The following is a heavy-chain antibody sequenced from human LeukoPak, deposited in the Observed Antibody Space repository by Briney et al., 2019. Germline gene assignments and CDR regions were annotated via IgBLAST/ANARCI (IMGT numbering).Heavy chain of an antibody. Sequence: SETLSLTCTVSGGSISSSSYYWGWIRQPPGKGLEWIGSIYYSGSTYYNPSLKSRVTISVDTSKNQFSLKLSSVTAADTAVYYCARRRGYCSGGSCLGWFDPWGQGTLVTVSS. J-gene: IGHJ5*02. D-gene: IGHD2-15*01. CDR2: IYYSGST. CDR1: GGSISSSSYY. V-gene: IGHV4-39*01. CDR3: ARRRGYCSGGSCLGWFDP.